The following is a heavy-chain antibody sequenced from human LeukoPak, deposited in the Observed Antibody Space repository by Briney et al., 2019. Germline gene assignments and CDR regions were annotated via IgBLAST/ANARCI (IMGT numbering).Heavy chain of an antibody. Sequence: GASVRVSFKASVYTFTIYDINWVRQATGQGLEWMGWMNPNSGNTGYAQKFQGRVTMTRNTSISTAYMELSSLRSEDTAVYYCARVNSGDFDYWGQGTLVTVSS. CDR2: MNPNSGNT. D-gene: IGHD7-27*01. CDR1: VYTFTIYD. CDR3: ARVNSGDFDY. V-gene: IGHV1-8*01. J-gene: IGHJ4*02.